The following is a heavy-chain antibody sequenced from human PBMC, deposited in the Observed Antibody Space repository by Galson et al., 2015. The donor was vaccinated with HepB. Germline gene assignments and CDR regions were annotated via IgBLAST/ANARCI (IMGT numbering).Heavy chain of an antibody. CDR1: GYTFTSYG. Sequence: QSGAEVKKPGAPVKVSCKASGYTFTSYGISWVRQAPGQGLEWMGWISAYNGNTNYAQKFQGRVTMTTDTSTSTAYMELRSLRSDDTAVYYCARDYDYVWGSYHGSGYWGQGTLVTVSS. V-gene: IGHV1-18*04. D-gene: IGHD3-16*02. J-gene: IGHJ4*02. CDR3: ARDYDYVWGSYHGSGY. CDR2: ISAYNGNT.